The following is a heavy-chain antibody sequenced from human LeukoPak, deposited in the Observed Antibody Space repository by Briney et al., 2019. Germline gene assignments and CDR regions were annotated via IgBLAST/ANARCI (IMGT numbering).Heavy chain of an antibody. D-gene: IGHD3-10*01. J-gene: IGHJ2*01. CDR2: INPSGGTT. CDR3: ARDGAPSGVSDWYFDL. V-gene: IGHV1-46*01. CDR1: GYTFTSYY. Sequence: ASVKVSCKASGYTFTSYYMHWIRQAPGQGLEWMGMINPSGGTTSYEQKFQGRVTMTSDTSTSTVYMEVSSLRSEDTAVYYCARDGAPSGVSDWYFDLWGRGTLVTVSS.